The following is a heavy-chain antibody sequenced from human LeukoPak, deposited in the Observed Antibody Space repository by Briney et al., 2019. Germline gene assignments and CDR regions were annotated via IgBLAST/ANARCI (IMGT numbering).Heavy chain of an antibody. CDR2: VSPYNGNT. V-gene: IGHV1-18*01. CDR1: GYTFTDYD. CDR3: ARKNSYGDPNFDY. Sequence: ASVKVSCKTSGYTFTDYDITWVRQAPGQGLEWMGRVSPYNGNTYYSQRFQGRVTMTTDTSTSTAYMELRSLRSDDTAVYYCARKNSYGDPNFDYWGQGTLVTVSS. J-gene: IGHJ4*02. D-gene: IGHD5-18*01.